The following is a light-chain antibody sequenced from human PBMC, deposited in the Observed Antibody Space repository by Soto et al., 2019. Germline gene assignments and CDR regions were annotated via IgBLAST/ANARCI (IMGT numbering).Light chain of an antibody. CDR3: QQYSDSAWT. J-gene: IGKJ1*01. CDR2: GAS. CDR1: QSVSSSY. V-gene: IGKV3-20*01. Sequence: EIVLTQSPDTVSLSPGERATLSCRASQSVSSSYLGWYQQKPGQAPRLLIFGASNRATGIPDRFSGSGSESDFTLTITRLEPEDFAVYYCQQYSDSAWTFGQGTRVEIK.